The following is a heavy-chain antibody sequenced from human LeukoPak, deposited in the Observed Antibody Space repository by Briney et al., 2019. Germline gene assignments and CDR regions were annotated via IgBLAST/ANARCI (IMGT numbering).Heavy chain of an antibody. CDR3: ARGITMVRGVIPDRFDY. V-gene: IGHV4-30-4*01. J-gene: IGHJ4*02. CDR2: IYYSGST. Sequence: SETLSLTCTVSGGSISSGDYYWRWIRQPPGKGLVRIGYIYYSGSTYYGPSLKSRVTISVDTSKNQFSLKLSSVTAADTAVYYCARGITMVRGVIPDRFDYWGQGTLVTVSS. D-gene: IGHD3-10*01. CDR1: GGSISSGDYY.